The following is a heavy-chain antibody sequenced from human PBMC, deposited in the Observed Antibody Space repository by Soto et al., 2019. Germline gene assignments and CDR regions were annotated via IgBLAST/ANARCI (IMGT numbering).Heavy chain of an antibody. J-gene: IGHJ4*02. CDR1: GGSISSSTHY. Sequence: QLQLQESGPGLVKPSETLSLTCTVSGGSISSSTHYWGWIRQPPGKGLEWIGSIYYSGSTYYNPSLKSRVTISVDTSKNQFSLRLSSVTVADTAVYYCARHEVEAGDYWGQGTLVTVSS. CDR3: ARHEVEAGDY. V-gene: IGHV4-39*01. D-gene: IGHD1-26*01. CDR2: IYYSGST.